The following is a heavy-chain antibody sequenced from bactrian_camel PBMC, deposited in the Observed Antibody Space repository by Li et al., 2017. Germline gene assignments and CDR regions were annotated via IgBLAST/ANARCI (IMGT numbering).Heavy chain of an antibody. D-gene: IGHD3*01. CDR2: ISSDNST. V-gene: IGHV3S53*01. J-gene: IGHJ6*01. CDR1: EYLFTSYC. Sequence: HVQLVESGGGSVEAGGSLRLSCAAYEYLFTSYCMGWFRQAPGKEREGVASISSDNSTTYADSVKGRFIISKDNAKNTLYLQMNSLKLEDTGMYYCAADSVGWVLRPNAMAVATDFGSWGQGTQVTVS. CDR3: AADSVGWVLRPNAMAVATDFGS.